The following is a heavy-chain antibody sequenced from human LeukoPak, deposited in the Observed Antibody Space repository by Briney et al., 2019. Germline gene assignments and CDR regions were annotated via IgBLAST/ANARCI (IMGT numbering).Heavy chain of an antibody. J-gene: IGHJ4*02. CDR3: AQLAH. V-gene: IGHV3-30*02. CDR2: IRNDGNKK. CDR1: GFTFSSYG. Sequence: TGGSLRLSCAASGFTFSSYGMHWVRQAPGKGLEWVAIIRNDGNKKYYGDSVKGRFTISRDNSKNRMYLQMNSLRAEDTAVYYCAQLAHWGQGTLVTVSS.